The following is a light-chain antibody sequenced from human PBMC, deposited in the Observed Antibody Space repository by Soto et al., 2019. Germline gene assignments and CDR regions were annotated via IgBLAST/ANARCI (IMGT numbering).Light chain of an antibody. CDR1: SSDVGGYNY. Sequence: QSALTQPASVSGSPGRSITIASTGTSSDVGGYNYVSWYQQYPGKAPRLVISDVSNRPSGVSNRFSGSKSGNSASLTISGLQAEDEADYYCSSYTSSSTYVFGTGTKVTVL. CDR3: SSYTSSSTYV. V-gene: IGLV2-14*01. CDR2: DVS. J-gene: IGLJ1*01.